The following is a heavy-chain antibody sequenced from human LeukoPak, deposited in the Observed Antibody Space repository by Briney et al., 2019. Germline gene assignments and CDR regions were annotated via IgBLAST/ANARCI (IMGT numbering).Heavy chain of an antibody. CDR2: IRNDGSDK. V-gene: IGHV3-30*02. D-gene: IGHD5-12*01. Sequence: GGSLRLSCAASGFTFTSYGMHWVRQAPGKGLEWVAFIRNDGSDKYYADSVKGRFTISRDSSKNTLYLQMNSLRPEDTAVYYCARARPSMWIDYWGQGTLVTVSS. CDR1: GFTFTSYG. J-gene: IGHJ4*02. CDR3: ARARPSMWIDY.